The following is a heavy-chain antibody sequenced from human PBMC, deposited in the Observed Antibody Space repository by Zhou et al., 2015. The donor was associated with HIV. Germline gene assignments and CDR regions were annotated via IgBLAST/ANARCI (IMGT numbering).Heavy chain of an antibody. CDR1: GGTFSSYA. J-gene: IGHJ4*02. CDR2: IIPIFGTA. CDR3: ARGATTYYYDSSGYYHFDY. Sequence: QVQLVQSGAEVKKPGSSVKVSCKASGGTFSSYAISWVRQAPGQGLEWMGGIIPIFGTANYAQKFQGRVTITADESTSTAYMELSSLRSEDTAVYYCARGATTYYYDSSGYYHFDYWGQGTLVTVSS. D-gene: IGHD3-22*01. V-gene: IGHV1-69*01.